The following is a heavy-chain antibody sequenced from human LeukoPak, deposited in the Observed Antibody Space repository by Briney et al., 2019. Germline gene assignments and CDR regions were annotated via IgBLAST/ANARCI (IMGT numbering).Heavy chain of an antibody. CDR1: GFTFSSYS. D-gene: IGHD3-10*01. Sequence: PGGSLRLSCAASGFTFSSYSMNWVRQAPGKGLEWVSSISGSTNYIYYADSVKGRFTISRDNSKNTLYLQMNSLRAEDTAVYYCAKTLWFGFDYWGQGTLVTVSS. V-gene: IGHV3-21*04. J-gene: IGHJ4*02. CDR3: AKTLWFGFDY. CDR2: ISGSTNYI.